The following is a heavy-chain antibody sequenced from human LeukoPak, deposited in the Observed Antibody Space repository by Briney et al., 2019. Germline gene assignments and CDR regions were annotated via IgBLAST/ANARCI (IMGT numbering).Heavy chain of an antibody. Sequence: ASVKVSCKASGYTFRQYSISWVRQAPGKGFEWMGWISAYNGNTNYAQKLQGRVTITADKSTGTAYMELSSLRSEDTAVYYCARTRSSSSSWYGQFDYWGQGTLVTVSS. V-gene: IGHV1-18*01. J-gene: IGHJ4*02. CDR2: ISAYNGNT. D-gene: IGHD6-13*01. CDR3: ARTRSSSSSWYGQFDY. CDR1: GYTFRQYS.